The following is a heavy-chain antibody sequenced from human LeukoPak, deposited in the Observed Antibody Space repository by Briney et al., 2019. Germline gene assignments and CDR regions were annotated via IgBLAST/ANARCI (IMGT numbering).Heavy chain of an antibody. J-gene: IGHJ4*02. Sequence: SETLSLTCTVSGGSIKSYYWSWIRQPPGKGLECIGDIYYTGSTYYKPSHESRGTISVDIAKNQISPRLSSVPAADAAVYCCARYEEFSTRYLASSPRHYFDHWGQGTLVTVSS. V-gene: IGHV4-59*01. D-gene: IGHD3/OR15-3a*01. CDR1: GGSIKSYY. CDR2: IYYTGST. CDR3: ARYEEFSTRYLASSPRHYFDH.